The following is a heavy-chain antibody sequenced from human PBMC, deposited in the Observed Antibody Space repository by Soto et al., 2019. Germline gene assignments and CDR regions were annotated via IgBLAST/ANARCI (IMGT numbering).Heavy chain of an antibody. CDR2: INAGNGNT. CDR3: AREAPGITGTTRWFDP. Sequence: ASVKVSCKASGYTFTSYAMHWVRHAPGQRLEWMGWINAGNGNTKYSQKFQGRVTITRDTSASTAYMELSSLRSEDTAVYYCAREAPGITGTTRWFDPWGQGTLVTVSS. J-gene: IGHJ5*02. CDR1: GYTFTSYA. V-gene: IGHV1-3*01. D-gene: IGHD1-7*01.